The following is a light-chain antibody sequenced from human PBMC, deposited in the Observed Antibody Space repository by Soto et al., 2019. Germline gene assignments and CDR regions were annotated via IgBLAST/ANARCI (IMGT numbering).Light chain of an antibody. CDR2: AAS. V-gene: IGKV1-27*01. CDR1: QGIIDY. Sequence: DIQMTQSPSSLSASVGDRVTITCRASQGIIDYLAWYQQKPGKAPKLLIYAASTLQSGVPSRFSGSGAGTDFTLTISGLQPEDVATYFCQKYNSAPQTFGQGTKVQIQ. J-gene: IGKJ1*01. CDR3: QKYNSAPQT.